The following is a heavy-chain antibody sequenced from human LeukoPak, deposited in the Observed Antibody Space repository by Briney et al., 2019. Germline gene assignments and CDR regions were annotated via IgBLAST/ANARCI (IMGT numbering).Heavy chain of an antibody. D-gene: IGHD1-14*01. CDR3: AKDHLSPEYYYYYYGMDV. CDR2: IRNDGSYE. CDR1: GFTFSDYG. J-gene: IGHJ6*02. V-gene: IGHV3-30*02. Sequence: GGSLRLSCAASGFTFSDYGMHWVRQAPGKGLEWVAFIRNDGSYEYYPDSVKGRFTISRDNSKNTLYLQMNRLRAEDTAVYYCAKDHLSPEYYYYYYGMDVWGQGTTVTVSS.